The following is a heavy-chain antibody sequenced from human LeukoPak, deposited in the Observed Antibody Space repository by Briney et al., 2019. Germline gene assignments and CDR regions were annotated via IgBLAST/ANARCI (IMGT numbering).Heavy chain of an antibody. V-gene: IGHV4-38-2*01. CDR1: GYSISSGYY. D-gene: IGHD4-11*01. J-gene: IGHJ4*02. CDR3: ARRRSNYNFDY. Sequence: PSETLSLTRAVSGYSISSGYYWGWIRQPPGKGLEWIGNMYHSGSTYYNPSLKSRVTISIDTSKDQLSLKLSSVTAADTAVYYCARRRSNYNFDYWGQGTLVTVSS. CDR2: MYHSGST.